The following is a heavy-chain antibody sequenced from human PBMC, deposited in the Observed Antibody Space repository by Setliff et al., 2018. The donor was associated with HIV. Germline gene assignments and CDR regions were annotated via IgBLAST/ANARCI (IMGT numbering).Heavy chain of an antibody. CDR3: ARDREYMDV. Sequence: GASVKVSCKASGYTFTNYDINWVRQAPGQGLEWMGWISTYNGNANYAQKFQGRVTMTTHTSTTTAHMELRSLRSDDTAVYYCARDREYMDVWGKGTTVTVSS. J-gene: IGHJ6*03. CDR2: ISTYNGNA. V-gene: IGHV1-18*01. CDR1: GYTFTNYD.